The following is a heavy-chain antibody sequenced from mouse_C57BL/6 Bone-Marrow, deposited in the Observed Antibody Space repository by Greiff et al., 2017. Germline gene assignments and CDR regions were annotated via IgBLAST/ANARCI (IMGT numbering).Heavy chain of an antibody. V-gene: IGHV1-7*01. J-gene: IGHJ3*01. CDR1: GYTFTSYW. CDR2: INPSSGYT. Sequence: VQLVESGAELAKPGASVKLSCKASGYTFTSYWMHWVKQRPGQGLEWIGYINPSSGYTKYNQKFKDKATLTADKYSSTAYMQLSSLTYEDSAVYYCARGHYYGSSYVTWCAYWGQGTLVTVSA. D-gene: IGHD1-1*01. CDR3: ARGHYYGSSYVTWCAY.